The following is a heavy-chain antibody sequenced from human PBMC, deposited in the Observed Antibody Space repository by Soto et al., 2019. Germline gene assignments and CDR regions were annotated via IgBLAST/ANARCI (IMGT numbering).Heavy chain of an antibody. V-gene: IGHV3-33*01. CDR3: ARDGQQATPYSFDI. J-gene: IGHJ3*02. Sequence: QVQLVESGGGVVQPGRSLRLSCAASGFTFSGHGMHWVRQPPGKGLEWVAYIWYDGSNKYYADSVKGRFTISRDNSKNTVYLQMNSLRVEDRAMYYCARDGQQATPYSFDIWGPGTMVTVSS. CDR2: IWYDGSNK. D-gene: IGHD2-21*01. CDR1: GFTFSGHG.